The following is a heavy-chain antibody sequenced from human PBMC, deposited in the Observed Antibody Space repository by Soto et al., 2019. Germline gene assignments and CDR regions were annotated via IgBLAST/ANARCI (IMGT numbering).Heavy chain of an antibody. J-gene: IGHJ4*02. V-gene: IGHV3-30*04. CDR2: ISYDGRNK. Sequence: QVQLLESGGGVVQPGRSLRLSCAASGFTFSSYAMHWVRQAPGKGLEWVAVISYDGRNKYYADSVKGRFTISRNISKNTLYAQMNSLRAEDTAVYYCARAGGLLLDYWGQGTLVTVSS. CDR1: GFTFSSYA. D-gene: IGHD2-15*01. CDR3: ARAGGLLLDY.